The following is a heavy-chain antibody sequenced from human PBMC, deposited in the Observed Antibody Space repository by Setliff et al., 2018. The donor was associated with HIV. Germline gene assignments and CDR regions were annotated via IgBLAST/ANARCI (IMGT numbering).Heavy chain of an antibody. CDR3: ARHHLVDPFDY. V-gene: IGHV3-21*01. CDR1: GFTFSSYS. J-gene: IGHJ4*01. Sequence: GGSLRLSCAASGFTFSSYSMNWVRQAPGKGLEWVSSISSTSSYIYYADSVKGRFTISRANAKNSLYLQMNSLRAEDTAVYYCARHHLVDPFDYWGHGTLVTVSS. D-gene: IGHD2-2*01. CDR2: ISSTSSYI.